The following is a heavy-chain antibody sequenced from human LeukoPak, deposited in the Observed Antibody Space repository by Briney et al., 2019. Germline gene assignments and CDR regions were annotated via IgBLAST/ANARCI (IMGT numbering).Heavy chain of an antibody. J-gene: IGHJ4*02. D-gene: IGHD2-2*01. Sequence: QPGGSLRLSCAASGFTFSSYGMHWVRQAPGKGLEWVAVISYDGSNKYYADSVKCRFTISRDNAKNSLYLQMNSLRAEDTAVYYCARGGAQLSLAPFDYWGQGTLVTVSS. CDR3: ARGGAQLSLAPFDY. V-gene: IGHV3-30*03. CDR2: ISYDGSNK. CDR1: GFTFSSYG.